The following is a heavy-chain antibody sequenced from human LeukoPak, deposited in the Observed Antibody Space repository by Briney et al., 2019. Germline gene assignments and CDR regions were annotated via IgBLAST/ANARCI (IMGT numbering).Heavy chain of an antibody. CDR2: INDVGSTT. CDR1: GFTFSSYG. V-gene: IGHV3-74*01. J-gene: IGHJ6*04. CDR3: ARGHYYGMDV. Sequence: GGSLRLSCAASGFTFSSYGMHWVRQAPGKGLEWVSGINDVGSTTSYADSVKGRFTISRDNAKNTLYLQMNSLRAEGTAVYYCARGHYYGMDVWGEGTTVTVSS.